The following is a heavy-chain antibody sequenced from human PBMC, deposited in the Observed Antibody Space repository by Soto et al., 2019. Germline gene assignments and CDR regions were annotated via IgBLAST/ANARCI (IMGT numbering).Heavy chain of an antibody. CDR1: GVSLSSTRMA. V-gene: IGHV2-5*02. D-gene: IGHD6-19*01. CDR3: AHIVVAGLGYYFDY. Sequence: QITLKESGPTLVKPTQTLTLTCTVSGVSLSSTRMAVGWIRQPPGKALEWLALIYWDDDKRYSPFLKSRLTITKDTSKNQVVLTMSNMDPVDTARYYCAHIVVAGLGYYFDYWGQGTLVTVSS. J-gene: IGHJ4*02. CDR2: IYWDDDK.